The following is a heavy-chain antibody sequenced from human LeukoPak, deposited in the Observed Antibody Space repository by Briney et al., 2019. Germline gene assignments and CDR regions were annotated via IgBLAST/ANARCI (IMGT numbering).Heavy chain of an antibody. CDR1: GFTFSSYA. V-gene: IGHV3-23*01. CDR2: ISGSGAYT. CDR3: AKYFASGSYYKLPH. J-gene: IGHJ1*01. D-gene: IGHD3-10*01. Sequence: GGSLRLSCAASGFTFSSYAMSWVRQAPGKGLEGVSTISGSGAYTYYADSVKGRFTISRDNSKNTLYLQMNSLRAEDTAVYYCAKYFASGSYYKLPHWGQGTLVTVSS.